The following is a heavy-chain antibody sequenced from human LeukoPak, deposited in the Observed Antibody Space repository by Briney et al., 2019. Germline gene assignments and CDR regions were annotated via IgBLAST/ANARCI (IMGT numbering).Heavy chain of an antibody. CDR2: INHSGST. J-gene: IGHJ4*02. V-gene: IGHV4-34*01. CDR3: ARVYYDSSGYKPPKYFDY. D-gene: IGHD3-22*01. Sequence: SETLSLTCAVYGGSSSGYYWSWIRQPPGKGLEWIGEINHSGSTNYNPSLKSRVTISVDTSKNQFSLKLSSVTAADTAVYYCARVYYDSSGYKPPKYFDYWGQGTLVTVSS. CDR1: GGSSSGYY.